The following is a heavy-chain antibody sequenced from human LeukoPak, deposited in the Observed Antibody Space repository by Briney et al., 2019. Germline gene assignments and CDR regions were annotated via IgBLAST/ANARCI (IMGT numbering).Heavy chain of an antibody. J-gene: IGHJ6*03. V-gene: IGHV4-34*01. CDR3: ARGPPSYYYYYYMDV. CDR1: GGSFSGYY. Sequence: PSETLSLTRAVYGGSFSGYYWSWIRQPPGKGLEWIGEINHSGSTNYNPSLKSRVTISVDTSKNQSSLKLSSVTAADTAVYYCARGPPSYYYYYYMDVWGKGTTVTVSS. CDR2: INHSGST.